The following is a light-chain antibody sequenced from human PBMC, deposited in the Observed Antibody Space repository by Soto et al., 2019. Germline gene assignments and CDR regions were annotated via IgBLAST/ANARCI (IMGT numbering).Light chain of an antibody. J-gene: IGKJ1*01. CDR1: QTVSNN. CDR2: GAS. CDR3: QQYNDWPRT. V-gene: IGKV3-15*01. Sequence: EIVLTQSPGTLSLSPGDRATLSCRASQTVSNNYLAWCQQKPGQAPRVIMYGASRRATGIPARFSGSGSGTEFTLTISSLQSEDFAVYYCQQYNDWPRTFGQGTKVDI.